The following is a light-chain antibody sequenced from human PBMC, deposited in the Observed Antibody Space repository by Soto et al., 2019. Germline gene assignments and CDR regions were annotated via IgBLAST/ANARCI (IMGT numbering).Light chain of an antibody. CDR3: QQYNSYSTT. V-gene: IGKV3-20*01. J-gene: IGKJ2*01. CDR2: GAS. CDR1: QSVSSSF. Sequence: EIVLTQSPGTLSLSPGERATLSCRASQSVSSSFLAWYQQKPGQAPRLLIYGASNRATGIPDRFSGSGSGTDFTLTISRLEPEDFAVYYCQQYNSYSTTFGQGTKLEIK.